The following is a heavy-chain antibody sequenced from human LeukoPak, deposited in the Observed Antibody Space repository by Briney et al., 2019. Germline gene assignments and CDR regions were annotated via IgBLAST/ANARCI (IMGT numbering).Heavy chain of an antibody. CDR2: IGWTGDDT. CDR3: AKEARGSSWTGFDY. V-gene: IGHV3-43*01. Sequence: GGSLRLSCAASGFSFHEYSMHWVRQAPGKGLEWVSLIGWTGDDTHYADSVKGRFTVSWDKSKNSLYLQMNSLRSEDTAFYYCAKEARGSSWTGFDYWGQGALVTVAS. D-gene: IGHD6-13*01. J-gene: IGHJ4*02. CDR1: GFSFHEYS.